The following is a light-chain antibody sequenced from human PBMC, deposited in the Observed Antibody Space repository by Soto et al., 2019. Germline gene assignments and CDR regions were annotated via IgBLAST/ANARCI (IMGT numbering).Light chain of an antibody. J-gene: IGKJ4*01. CDR2: AAS. CDR1: QSISNY. Sequence: DMEMTQSPLSLSASVGDRVTITCRASQSISNYLNWYQHKPGKVPKLLIYAASSLQSGVPTRFSGSGSGTDFTLTINSLQPEDFATHYCQQSYGTPLTFGGGTKIEIK. V-gene: IGKV1-39*01. CDR3: QQSYGTPLT.